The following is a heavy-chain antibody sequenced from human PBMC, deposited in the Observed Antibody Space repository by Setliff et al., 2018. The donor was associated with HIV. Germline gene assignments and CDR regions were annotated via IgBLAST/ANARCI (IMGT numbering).Heavy chain of an antibody. CDR3: VRGSGYYYFDN. CDR1: GYTFATYG. D-gene: IGHD3-22*01. J-gene: IGHJ4*02. Sequence: ASVKVSCKASGYTFATYGISWLRQAPGQGLEWMGWISAFNGPTNYAQKFQGRVTITPDNAKNMLYLQMNSLSADDTAVYYCVRGSGYYYFDNWGQGALVTVSS. CDR2: ISAFNGPT. V-gene: IGHV1-18*01.